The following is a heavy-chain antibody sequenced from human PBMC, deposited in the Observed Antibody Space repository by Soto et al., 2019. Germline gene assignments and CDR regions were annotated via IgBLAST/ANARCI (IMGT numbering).Heavy chain of an antibody. D-gene: IGHD3-22*01. CDR2: IYYSGST. Sequence: PSETLSLTCTVSGGSITSYYWSWIRQPPGKGLEWIGYIYYSGSTNYNPSLKSRVTISVDTSKNQFSLKLSSVTAADTAVYYCAREKRHYYDPPGRAFDIWGQGTMVTVSS. V-gene: IGHV4-59*01. CDR1: GGSITSYY. CDR3: AREKRHYYDPPGRAFDI. J-gene: IGHJ3*02.